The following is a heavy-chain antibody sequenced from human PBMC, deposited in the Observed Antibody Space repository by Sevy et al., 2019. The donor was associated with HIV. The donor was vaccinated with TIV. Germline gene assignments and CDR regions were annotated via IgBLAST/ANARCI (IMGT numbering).Heavy chain of an antibody. Sequence: GGSLRLSCAASGFTFFSHVMSWVRQAPGKGLEWVSGLSGSGGTTYYAASVKGRFSISRDNSKNKLYLQMCSLRIEDTAVYYCATGTTDSSISWVFDVWGQGTMVTVSS. D-gene: IGHD6-13*01. CDR1: GFTFFSHV. J-gene: IGHJ3*01. CDR2: LSGSGGTT. V-gene: IGHV3-23*01. CDR3: ATGTTDSSISWVFDV.